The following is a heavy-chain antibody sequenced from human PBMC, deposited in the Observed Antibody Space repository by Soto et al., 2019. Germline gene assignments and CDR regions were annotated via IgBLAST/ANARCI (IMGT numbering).Heavy chain of an antibody. Sequence: QVQLVQSGAEVKQPGSSVKVSCKASGGTFSSYAISWVRQAPGQGLEWMGGIIPIFGTANYAQKFQGRVTITADESXXTAYMELSSLRSEDTAVYYCARGEASGSGWAIIDYWGQGTLVTVSS. V-gene: IGHV1-69*12. CDR3: ARGEASGSGWAIIDY. J-gene: IGHJ4*02. CDR2: IIPIFGTA. CDR1: GGTFSSYA. D-gene: IGHD3-22*01.